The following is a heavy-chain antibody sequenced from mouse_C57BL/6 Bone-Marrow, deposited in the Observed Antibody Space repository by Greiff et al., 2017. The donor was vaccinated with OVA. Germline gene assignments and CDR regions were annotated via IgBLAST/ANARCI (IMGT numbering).Heavy chain of an antibody. V-gene: IGHV1-81*01. CDR2: IYPRSGNT. CDR1: GYTFTSYG. J-gene: IGHJ3*01. D-gene: IGHD1-1*01. CDR3: ARDNYGSSYQAWFAY. Sequence: QVHVKQSGAELARPGASVKLSCKASGYTFTSYGISWVKQRTGQGLEWIGEIYPRSGNTYYNEKFKGKATLTADKSSSTAYMELRSLTSEDSAVYFCARDNYGSSYQAWFAYWGQGTLVTVSA.